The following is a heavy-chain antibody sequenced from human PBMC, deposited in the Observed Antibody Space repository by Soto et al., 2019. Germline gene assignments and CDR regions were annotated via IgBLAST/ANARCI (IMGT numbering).Heavy chain of an antibody. J-gene: IGHJ4*02. CDR3: ARDSGYRQGLVDF. CDR2: ISSSSTI. Sequence: GGSLRLSCAASGFTFSSYSMNWVRQAPGKGLEWVSYISSSSTIYYADSVKGRFTISRDNAKNSLYLQMNSLRDEDTAVYYCARDSGYRQGLVDFWGQRTLVTVSS. CDR1: GFTFSSYS. D-gene: IGHD5-18*01. V-gene: IGHV3-48*02.